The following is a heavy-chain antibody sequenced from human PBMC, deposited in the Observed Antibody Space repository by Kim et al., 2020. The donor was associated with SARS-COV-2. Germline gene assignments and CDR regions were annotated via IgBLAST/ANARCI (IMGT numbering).Heavy chain of an antibody. D-gene: IGHD6-13*01. Sequence: VKGRFTISRDDSKTTLYLQMNSLKAEDTAVYYCTTVRYSSSWYSPVDFDYWGQGTLVTVSS. CDR3: TTVRYSSSWYSPVDFDY. J-gene: IGHJ4*02. V-gene: IGHV3-15*01.